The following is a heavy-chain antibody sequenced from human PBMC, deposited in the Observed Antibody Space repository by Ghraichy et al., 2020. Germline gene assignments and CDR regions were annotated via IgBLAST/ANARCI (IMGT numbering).Heavy chain of an antibody. CDR2: IKQDGGEK. V-gene: IGHV3-7*01. CDR1: GFTFSSYW. J-gene: IGHJ4*02. CDR3: ASDVGYSYGLNYFDY. Sequence: GGSLRLSCAASGFTFSSYWMSWVRQAPGKGLEWVANIKQDGGEKYSVDSVKGRFTISRDNAKNSLYLQMNSLRAEDTAVYYCASDVGYSYGLNYFDYWGQGTLVTVSP. D-gene: IGHD5-18*01.